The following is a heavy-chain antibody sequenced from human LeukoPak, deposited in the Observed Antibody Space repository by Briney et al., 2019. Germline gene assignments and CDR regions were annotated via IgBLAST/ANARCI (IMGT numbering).Heavy chain of an antibody. CDR2: INAGNGNT. D-gene: IGHD6-19*01. Sequence: LWASVKVSCKTSGYTFTSYGISWVRQAPGQRLEWMGWINAGNGNTKYSQKFQGRVTITRDTSASTAYMELSSLRSEDTAVYYCARADSSGWYGLVDYWGQGTLVTVSS. J-gene: IGHJ4*02. CDR3: ARADSSGWYGLVDY. V-gene: IGHV1-3*01. CDR1: GYTFTSYG.